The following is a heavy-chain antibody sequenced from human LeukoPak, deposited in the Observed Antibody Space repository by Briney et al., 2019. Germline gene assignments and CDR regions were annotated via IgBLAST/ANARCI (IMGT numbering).Heavy chain of an antibody. V-gene: IGHV4-34*01. CDR1: GGSFSGYY. D-gene: IGHD3-22*01. Sequence: SETLSLTCAVYGGSFSGYYWSWIRQPPGKGLEWIGEINHSGSTNYNPSLKSRVTISVDTSKNQFSLKLSSVTAADTAVYYCARSGRYGSGYYYVGKNWYFDLWGRGTLVTVSS. J-gene: IGHJ2*01. CDR2: INHSGST. CDR3: ARSGRYGSGYYYVGKNWYFDL.